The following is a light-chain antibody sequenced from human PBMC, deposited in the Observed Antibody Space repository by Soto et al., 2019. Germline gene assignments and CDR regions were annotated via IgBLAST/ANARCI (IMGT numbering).Light chain of an antibody. V-gene: IGKV1-12*01. J-gene: IGKJ1*01. CDR3: QQTLSFTPT. CDR1: QAIDSW. CDR2: TGS. Sequence: DIQMTQSPSSVSASVGDRVTITCRASQAIDSWLAWYQQKPGEAPKLLIFTGSLLHSGVPPRFSGSGSGTDFPLTISSLQPEDFATYYCQQTLSFTPTFGQGTTV.